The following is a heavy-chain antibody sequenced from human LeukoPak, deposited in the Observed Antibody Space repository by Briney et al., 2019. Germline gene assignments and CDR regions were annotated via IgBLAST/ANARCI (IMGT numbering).Heavy chain of an antibody. J-gene: IGHJ4*02. CDR1: GGSISSSSYS. CDR3: AIVATIGGYFDY. Sequence: SGTLSLTCTVSGGSISSSSYSWGWIRQPPGKGLEWIGSIYYSGSTYYNPSLKSRVTISVDTSKNQFSLKLSSVTAADTAVYYCAIVATIGGYFDYWGQGTLVTVSS. D-gene: IGHD5-12*01. CDR2: IYYSGST. V-gene: IGHV4-39*01.